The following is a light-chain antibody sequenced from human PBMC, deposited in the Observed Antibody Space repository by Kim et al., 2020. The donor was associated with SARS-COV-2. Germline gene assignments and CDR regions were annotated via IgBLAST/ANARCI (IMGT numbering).Light chain of an antibody. Sequence: DIPMTQSPCSLSASVGDTVTITCQASQHISNYLSWYQQRPGIAPKVLIYDASKRDTGVPSRFSGGGSGAYFTLTITNLQPEDIATYYCQQYDHVPALSFGGGTKVDIK. J-gene: IGKJ4*01. V-gene: IGKV1-33*01. CDR1: QHISNY. CDR2: DAS. CDR3: QQYDHVPALS.